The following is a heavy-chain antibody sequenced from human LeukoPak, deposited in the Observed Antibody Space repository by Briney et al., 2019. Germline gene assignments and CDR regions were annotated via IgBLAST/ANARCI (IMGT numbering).Heavy chain of an antibody. Sequence: SETLSLTCTVSGGSISSSSYYWGWIRQPPGKGLEWIGSIYYSGSTYYNPSLKSRVTISVDTSKNQFSLKLSSVTAADTAVYYCARFMITFGGAWNWFDPWGQGTLVTVSS. J-gene: IGHJ5*02. V-gene: IGHV4-39*07. CDR2: IYYSGST. CDR3: ARFMITFGGAWNWFDP. CDR1: GGSISSSSYY. D-gene: IGHD3-16*01.